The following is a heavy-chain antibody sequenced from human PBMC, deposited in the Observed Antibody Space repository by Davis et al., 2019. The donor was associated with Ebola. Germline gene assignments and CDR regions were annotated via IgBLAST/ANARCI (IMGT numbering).Heavy chain of an antibody. Sequence: GESLKISCAASGFTFSGSAMHWVRQASGKGLEWVGRIRSKANSYATAYAASVKGRFNISRDDSKNTAYLQMNSLKTEDTAVYYCTRPGIAVAGTEINSVDYWGQGTLVTVSS. CDR2: IRSKANSYAT. CDR3: TRPGIAVAGTEINSVDY. D-gene: IGHD6-19*01. J-gene: IGHJ4*02. V-gene: IGHV3-73*01. CDR1: GFTFSGSA.